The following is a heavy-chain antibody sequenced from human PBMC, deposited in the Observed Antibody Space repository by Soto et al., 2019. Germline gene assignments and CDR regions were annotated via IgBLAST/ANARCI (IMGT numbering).Heavy chain of an antibody. V-gene: IGHV1-2*02. J-gene: IGHJ3*02. Sequence: GASVKVSCKASGYTFTGLYMHWVRQAPGQGLEWMGWIDPNSGDTNYVQKFQGRVTMTRDTSISTAYMELSRLRSDDTAVYYCAVQEHAFDIWGQGTMVTVSS. CDR3: AVQEHAFDI. CDR2: IDPNSGDT. D-gene: IGHD1-1*01. CDR1: GYTFTGLY.